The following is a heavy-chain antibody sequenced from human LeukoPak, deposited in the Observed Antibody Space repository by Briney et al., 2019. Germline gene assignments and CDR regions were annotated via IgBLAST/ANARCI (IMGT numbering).Heavy chain of an antibody. J-gene: IGHJ4*02. CDR2: ISGSGDST. V-gene: IGHV3-23*01. CDR3: AKWQYYGSGDDC. D-gene: IGHD3-10*01. Sequence: GGSLRLSCAGSGFTFSTYGMSWVRQAPNKGLEWLSTISGSGDSTYYADSVKGRFTISRDNSKNTLFLQRNSLRAEDTAIYYCAKWQYYGSGDDCWGQGTLVTVSS. CDR1: GFTFSTYG.